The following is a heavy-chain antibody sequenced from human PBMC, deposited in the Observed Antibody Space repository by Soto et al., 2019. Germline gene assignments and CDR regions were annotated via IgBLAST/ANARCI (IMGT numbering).Heavy chain of an antibody. J-gene: IGHJ4*02. V-gene: IGHV1-2*04. Sequence: QVQLVQSGAEVKKPGASVKVSCKASGYTFTGYYIHWVRQAPGQGLEWMGWINPNSGDTNYAQKFQGWVTMTRDPSISTAYMELSRLTSDATAVYYCTRVGTKYCSGTDCYSHFDFWGQGTLFTVSS. CDR1: GYTFTGYY. CDR2: INPNSGDT. CDR3: TRVGTKYCSGTDCYSHFDF. D-gene: IGHD2-2*01.